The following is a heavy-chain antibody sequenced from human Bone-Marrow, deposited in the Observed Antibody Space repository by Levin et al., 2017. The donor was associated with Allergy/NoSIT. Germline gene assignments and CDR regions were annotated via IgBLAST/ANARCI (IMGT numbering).Heavy chain of an antibody. J-gene: IGHJ3*01. CDR2: INEGGSVK. D-gene: IGHD3-3*01. CDR3: ARDRNDLWNDNYVDVLDA. V-gene: IGHV3-7*01. Sequence: PGGSLRLSCEASGFSFSSYWMTWVRQAPGKGLEWVANINEGGSVKNYVDSVKGRFTISRDNATNSLYLQMNSLRAEDTAVYYCARDRNDLWNDNYVDVLDAWGQGTMVTVSS. CDR1: GFSFSSYW.